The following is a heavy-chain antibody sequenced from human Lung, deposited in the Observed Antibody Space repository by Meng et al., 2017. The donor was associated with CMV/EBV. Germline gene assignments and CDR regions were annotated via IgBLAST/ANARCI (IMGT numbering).Heavy chain of an antibody. V-gene: IGHV2-5*02. CDR1: GFSLSTSGVG. Sequence: ITLKESGPTLVKPTQTLTLTCPFSGFSLSTSGVGVGWIRQPPGKALEWLALIYWDDDKRYSPSLKSRLTITKDTSKNQVVLTMTNMDPVDTATYYCAHERRYCGGDCYYDFDYWGQGTLVTVSS. CDR2: IYWDDDK. CDR3: AHERRYCGGDCYYDFDY. D-gene: IGHD2-21*02. J-gene: IGHJ4*02.